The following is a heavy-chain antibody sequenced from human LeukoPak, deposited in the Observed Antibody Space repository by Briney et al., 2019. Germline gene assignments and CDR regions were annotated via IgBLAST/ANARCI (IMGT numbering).Heavy chain of an antibody. Sequence: PGGSLRLSCAASGFTFSSYGMPWVRQAPGKGLEWVAFIRYDGSNKYYADSVKGRFTISRDNSKNTLYLQMNSLRAEDTAVYYCAEYCTNGVCQGDAFDVWGQGTMVTVSS. CDR2: IRYDGSNK. CDR1: GFTFSSYG. D-gene: IGHD2-8*01. J-gene: IGHJ3*01. V-gene: IGHV3-30*02. CDR3: AEYCTNGVCQGDAFDV.